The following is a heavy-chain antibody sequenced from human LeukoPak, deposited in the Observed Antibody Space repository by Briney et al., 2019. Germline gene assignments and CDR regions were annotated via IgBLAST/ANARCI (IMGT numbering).Heavy chain of an antibody. J-gene: IGHJ4*02. V-gene: IGHV4-30-4*01. CDR1: GGSISSGDYY. CDR2: IYYSETT. D-gene: IGHD3-10*01. Sequence: SQTLSLTCAISGGSISSGDYYWTWIRQAPGKGLEWIGYIYYSETTDYNPSLQSRAIISLDTSKNQVSLKLTSVTAADTAVYYCARGGEGAVSYGPHYFDFWGQGTLAVVSS. CDR3: ARGGEGAVSYGPHYFDF.